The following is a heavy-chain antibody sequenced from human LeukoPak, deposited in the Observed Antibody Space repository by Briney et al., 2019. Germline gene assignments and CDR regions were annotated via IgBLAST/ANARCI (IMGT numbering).Heavy chain of an antibody. D-gene: IGHD4-17*01. CDR3: ATLPSGDYATFDY. V-gene: IGHV1-69-2*01. J-gene: IGHJ4*02. Sequence: VKVSCKVSGYTFTDYYMHWGQQAPGKGLEWMGLVDPEDGETIYAEKFQGRVTITADTSTDTAYMELSSLRSEDTAVYYCATLPSGDYATFDYWGQGTLVTVSS. CDR1: GYTFTDYY. CDR2: VDPEDGET.